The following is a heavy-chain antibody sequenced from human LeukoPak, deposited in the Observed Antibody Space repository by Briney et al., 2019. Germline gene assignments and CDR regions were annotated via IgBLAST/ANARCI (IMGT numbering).Heavy chain of an antibody. CDR2: ISNSGGST. V-gene: IGHV3-23*01. D-gene: IGHD3-10*01. CDR1: GFTFSSYA. CDR3: TTGGSMVRY. J-gene: IGHJ4*02. Sequence: GGSLRLSCAASGFTFSSYAMSWVRQAPGKGLEWVSVISNSGGSTFYADSVKGRFTISRDNSKNTLYLQMNSLKTEDTAVYYCTTGGSMVRYWGQGTLVTVSS.